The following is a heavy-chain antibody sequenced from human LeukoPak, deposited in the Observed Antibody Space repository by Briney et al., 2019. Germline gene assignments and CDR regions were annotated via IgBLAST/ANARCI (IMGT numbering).Heavy chain of an antibody. D-gene: IGHD4-23*01. J-gene: IGHJ5*01. V-gene: IGHV3-21*01. CDR1: GFTFSSYT. CDR2: ISSSSSHI. CDR3: ARGGGRSWFDS. Sequence: GGSLRLSCAASGFTFSSYTMNWVRQAPGKGLEWVSSISSSSSHIYYADSVKGRFTISRDNAKNSLYLQMNSLRAEDTAVYYCARGGGRSWFDSWGQGTLVTVSS.